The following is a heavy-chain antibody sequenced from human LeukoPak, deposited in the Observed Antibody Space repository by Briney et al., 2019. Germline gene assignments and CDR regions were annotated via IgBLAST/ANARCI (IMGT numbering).Heavy chain of an antibody. Sequence: PGGSLRLSCAASGFTFSSHEMNWVRQAPGKGLEWVSYISSSGSTIYYADSVKGRFTISRDNAKNSLYLQMNSLRAEDTAVYYCARGRVIPYFDYWGQGTLVTVSS. CDR3: ARGRVIPYFDY. V-gene: IGHV3-48*03. J-gene: IGHJ4*02. CDR1: GFTFSSHE. CDR2: ISSSGSTI. D-gene: IGHD3-9*01.